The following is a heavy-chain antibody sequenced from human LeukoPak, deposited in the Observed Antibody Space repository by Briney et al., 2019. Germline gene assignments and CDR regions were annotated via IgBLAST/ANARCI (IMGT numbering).Heavy chain of an antibody. CDR3: ARRALIRSGSFFVGAFDI. J-gene: IGHJ3*02. CDR2: INWNGGTT. D-gene: IGHD3-10*01. Sequence: GGSLRLSCAPSGFTFDDYGMSWVRQAPGKGLEWVSGINWNGGTTGYADSVKGRFTISRDNAKNSLYLQMNSLRAEDTALYHCARRALIRSGSFFVGAFDIWGQGTMVTVSS. V-gene: IGHV3-20*01. CDR1: GFTFDDYG.